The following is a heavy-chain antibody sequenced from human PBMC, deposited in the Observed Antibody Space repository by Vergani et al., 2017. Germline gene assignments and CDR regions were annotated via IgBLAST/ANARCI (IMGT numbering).Heavy chain of an antibody. V-gene: IGHV4-61*02. CDR1: GGSISAGYYY. CDR3: ARGSCLGGSCYKPLFDY. CDR2: IHTSGST. Sequence: QVQLQASGPGRVKPSQTLSLTCTMSGGSISAGYYYWSWIRQPAGKGLEWIGRIHTSGSTNYNPSLKSRVTMSEDTSKNQFSLNLTSVTAAATAVYFCARGSCLGGSCYKPLFDYWGQGILVTVSS. D-gene: IGHD2-15*01. J-gene: IGHJ4*02.